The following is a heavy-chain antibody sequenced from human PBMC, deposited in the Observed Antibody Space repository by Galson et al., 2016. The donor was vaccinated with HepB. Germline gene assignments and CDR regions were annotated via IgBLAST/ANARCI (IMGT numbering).Heavy chain of an antibody. CDR1: GFTFSTYS. CDR3: ARLGSYHDYVWGIDY. Sequence: SLRLSCAASGFTFSTYSMNWVRQAPGKGLEWVSSISSSSNYIYYADSVKGRFTISRDNAKNSLFLQMDSLRAEDTAVYYCARLGSYHDYVWGIDYWGQGTLVTVSS. V-gene: IGHV3-21*01. D-gene: IGHD3-16*01. CDR2: ISSSSNYI. J-gene: IGHJ4*02.